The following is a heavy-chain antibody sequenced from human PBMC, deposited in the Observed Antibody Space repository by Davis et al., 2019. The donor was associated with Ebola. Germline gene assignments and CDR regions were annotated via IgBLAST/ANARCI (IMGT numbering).Heavy chain of an antibody. D-gene: IGHD4-17*01. J-gene: IGHJ6*02. CDR2: ISYDGSNK. Sequence: GGSLRLSCAASGFTFSSYAMHWVRQAPGKGLEWVAVISYDGSNKYYADSVKGRFTISRDNSKNTLYLQMNSLRAEDTAVYYCAKDLYGDSPGDLYYYYYGMDVWGQGTTVTVSS. CDR3: AKDLYGDSPGDLYYYYYGMDV. CDR1: GFTFSSYA. V-gene: IGHV3-30*04.